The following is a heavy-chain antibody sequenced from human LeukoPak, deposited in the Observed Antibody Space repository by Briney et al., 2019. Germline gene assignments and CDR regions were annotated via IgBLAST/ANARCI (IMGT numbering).Heavy chain of an antibody. D-gene: IGHD5-24*01. J-gene: IGHJ4*02. V-gene: IGHV4-34*01. CDR3: ARGPADYNKLKPGGRDGYKYKSERTPFDY. CDR1: GGSLSGYY. Sequence: SETLSLTCAVFGGSLSGYYWSWIRRPPGKGLEWIAEINRSGSPNYNPSLKSRVTISVDTSENQFSLKLSSVTAADTAVYYCARGPADYNKLKPGGRDGYKYKSERTPFDYWGQGTLVTVSS. CDR2: INRSGSP.